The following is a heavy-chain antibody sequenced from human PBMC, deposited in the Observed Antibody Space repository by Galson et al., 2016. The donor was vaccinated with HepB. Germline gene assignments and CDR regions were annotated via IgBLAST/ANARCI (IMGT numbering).Heavy chain of an antibody. Sequence: WVRQKPGKGLEWMGVIYPGASDVKYHSSILGQVTISADKSIGAVYLQWSTLKASCTAFYYCAVFSGFVANWLNPWGQGTQVTVSS. D-gene: IGHD1-26*01. CDR2: IYPGASDV. J-gene: IGHJ5*02. CDR3: AVFSGFVANWLNP. V-gene: IGHV5-51*01.